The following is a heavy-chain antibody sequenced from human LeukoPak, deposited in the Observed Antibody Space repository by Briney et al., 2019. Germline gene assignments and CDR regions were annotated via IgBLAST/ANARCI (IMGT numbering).Heavy chain of an antibody. CDR1: GFTFSSYA. V-gene: IGHV3-23*01. Sequence: GGSLRLSCVASGFTFSSYAMSWVRQAPGKGLEWASAISGSGGSTYYADSVKGRFTISRDNSKNTLDLQMNSLRAEDTALYYCAKDKGRKPPYPYFQHWGQGTLVTVSS. CDR3: AKDKGRKPPYPYFQH. CDR2: ISGSGGST. J-gene: IGHJ1*01. D-gene: IGHD2-15*01.